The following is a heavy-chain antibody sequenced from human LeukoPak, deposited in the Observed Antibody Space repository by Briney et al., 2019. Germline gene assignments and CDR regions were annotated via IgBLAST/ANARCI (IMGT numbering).Heavy chain of an antibody. D-gene: IGHD2-15*01. CDR3: TTVGVAAVECYFEY. V-gene: IGHV3-15*01. J-gene: IGHJ4*02. CDR1: GFTFSNAW. CDR2: IKSKADGATT. Sequence: GGSLRLSCAASGFTFSNAWMSWVRKAPGKGLEWVGSIKSKADGATTDFAAPVKGRFTISGDDSKNTVYLQMNSLKTDDTAVYYCTTVGVAAVECYFEYWGQGTLVTVSS.